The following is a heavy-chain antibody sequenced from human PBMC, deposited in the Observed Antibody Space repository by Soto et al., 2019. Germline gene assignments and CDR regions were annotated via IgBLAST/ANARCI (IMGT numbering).Heavy chain of an antibody. CDR3: ARGGSIEQQLASNWFDP. J-gene: IGHJ5*02. V-gene: IGHV1-8*01. CDR2: MNPNSGNT. CDR1: GYTFTSYD. Sequence: QVQLVQSGAEVKKPGASVKVSCKASGYTFTSYDINWVRQATGQGLEWMRWMNPNSGNTGYAQKFQGRVTMTRNTSISTAYMELSSLRSEDTAVYYCARGGSIEQQLASNWFDPWGQGTLVTVSS. D-gene: IGHD6-13*01.